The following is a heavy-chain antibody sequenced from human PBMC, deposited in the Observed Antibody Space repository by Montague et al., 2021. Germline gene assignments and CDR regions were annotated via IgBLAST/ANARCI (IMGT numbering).Heavy chain of an antibody. D-gene: IGHD5-12*01. Sequence: SETLSLTCAVSGGSLSSSNWWTWVRQPPGKGLEWIGEIYHSGSTNYNPSLKSRVTMSVDKSKSQFSLRLTSVTAADTAVYSCARYHVSIVTTTTSAYHYYGMDVWGQGTTVTVSS. V-gene: IGHV4-4*02. CDR2: IYHSGST. CDR3: ARYHVSIVTTTTSAYHYYGMDV. CDR1: GGSLSSSNW. J-gene: IGHJ6*02.